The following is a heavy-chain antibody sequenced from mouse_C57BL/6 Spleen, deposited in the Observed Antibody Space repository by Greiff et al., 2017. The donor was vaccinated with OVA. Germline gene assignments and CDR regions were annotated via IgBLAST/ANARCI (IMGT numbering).Heavy chain of an antibody. Sequence: VQLQQSGPELVKPGASVKISCKASGYTFTDYYMNWVKQSHGKSLEWIGDINPNNGGTSYNQKFKGKATLTVDKSSSTAYMELRSLTSEDSAVYYCAKGGGSSYGFAYWGQGTLVTVSA. V-gene: IGHV1-26*01. CDR1: GYTFTDYY. CDR3: AKGGGSSYGFAY. D-gene: IGHD1-1*01. CDR2: INPNNGGT. J-gene: IGHJ3*01.